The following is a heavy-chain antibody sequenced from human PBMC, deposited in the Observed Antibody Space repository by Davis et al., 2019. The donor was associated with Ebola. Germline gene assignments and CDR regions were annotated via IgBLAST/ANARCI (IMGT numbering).Heavy chain of an antibody. Sequence: GESLKISCAASGFTFSSYAMSWVRQAPGKGLEWVSAISGSGGSTYYADSVKGRFTISRDNSKNSLYLQMNSLRAEDTAVYYCARRFVGTGYYGMDVWGQGTTVTVSS. J-gene: IGHJ6*02. CDR1: GFTFSSYA. CDR2: ISGSGGST. CDR3: ARRFVGTGYYGMDV. V-gene: IGHV3-23*01. D-gene: IGHD3-10*01.